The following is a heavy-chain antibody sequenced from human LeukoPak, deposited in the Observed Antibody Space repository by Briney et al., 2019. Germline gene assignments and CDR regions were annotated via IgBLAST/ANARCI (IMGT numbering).Heavy chain of an antibody. D-gene: IGHD3-10*01. CDR1: GFTFSSYG. J-gene: IGHJ4*02. V-gene: IGHV3-30*18. CDR2: ISYDGSNK. CDR3: AKGIWFGELLSDY. Sequence: GGSLRLSCAASGFTFSSYGMHWVRQAPGKGLEWVAVISYDGSNKYYADSVKGRFTISRDNSKNTLYLQMNSLRAEDTAVYYCAKGIWFGELLSDYWGQGTLVTVSS.